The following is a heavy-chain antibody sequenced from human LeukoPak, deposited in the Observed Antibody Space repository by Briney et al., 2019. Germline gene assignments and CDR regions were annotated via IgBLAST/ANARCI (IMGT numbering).Heavy chain of an antibody. Sequence: SETLSLTCTVSGGSISSYYWSWIRQPAGKGLEWIGYIYYSGSTNYNPSLKSRVTISVDTSKNQFSLKLSSVTAADTAVYYCARGGAAAGLLYYYYGMDVWGQGTTVTVSS. J-gene: IGHJ6*02. CDR3: ARGGAAAGLLYYYYGMDV. V-gene: IGHV4-59*01. CDR1: GGSISSYY. D-gene: IGHD6-13*01. CDR2: IYYSGST.